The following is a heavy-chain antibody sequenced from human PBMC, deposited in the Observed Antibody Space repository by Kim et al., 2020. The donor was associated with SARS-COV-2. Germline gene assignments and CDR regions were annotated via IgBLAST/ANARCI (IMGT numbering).Heavy chain of an antibody. V-gene: IGHV3-9*01. CDR1: GFTFDDYA. J-gene: IGHJ4*02. D-gene: IGHD1-26*01. CDR3: AKGGGKIVGATSYFDY. CDR2: ISWNSGSI. Sequence: GGSLRLSCAASGFTFDDYAMHWVRQAPGKGLEWVSGISWNSGSIGYADSVKGRFTISRDNAKNSLYLQMNSLRAEDTALYYCAKGGGKIVGATSYFDYWGQGNLVTVSS.